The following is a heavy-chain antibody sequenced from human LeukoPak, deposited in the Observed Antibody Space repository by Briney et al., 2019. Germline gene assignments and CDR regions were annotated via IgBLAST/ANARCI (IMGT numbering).Heavy chain of an antibody. Sequence: GGSLRLSCAASGFTFSSYGMHWVRQAPGKGLEWVAVIWYDGSNKYYADSVKGRLTISRDNSKNTLYLQMNSLRAEDTAVYYCAREYYDSSGYPAGSDYWGQGTLVTVSS. CDR3: AREYYDSSGYPAGSDY. D-gene: IGHD3-22*01. V-gene: IGHV3-33*01. CDR1: GFTFSSYG. CDR2: IWYDGSNK. J-gene: IGHJ4*02.